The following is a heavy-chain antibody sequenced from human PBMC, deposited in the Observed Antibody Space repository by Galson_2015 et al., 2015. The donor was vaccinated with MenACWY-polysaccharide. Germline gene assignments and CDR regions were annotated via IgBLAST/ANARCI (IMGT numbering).Heavy chain of an antibody. J-gene: IGHJ5*02. CDR1: GYTFTSYG. CDR3: AGDLEPYYDFWSGYWWFDP. D-gene: IGHD3-3*01. CDR2: ISAYNGNT. Sequence: SVKVSCKASGYTFTSYGISWVRQAPGQGLEWMGWISAYNGNTNYAQKLQGRVTMTTDTSTSTAYMELRSLRSDDTAVYYCAGDLEPYYDFWSGYWWFDPWGQGTLVTVSS. V-gene: IGHV1-18*01.